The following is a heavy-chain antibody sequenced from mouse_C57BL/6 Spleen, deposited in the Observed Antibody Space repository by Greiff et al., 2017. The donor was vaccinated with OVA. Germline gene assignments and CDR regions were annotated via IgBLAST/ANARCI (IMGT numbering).Heavy chain of an antibody. CDR1: GYAFTNYL. CDR2: INPGSGGT. Sequence: QVQLQQSGAELVRPGPSVKVSCKASGYAFTNYLIEWVKQRPGQGLEWIGVINPGSGGTNYNEKFKGKATLTADKSSSTAYMQLSSLTSEDSAVYFCARYGDYDGYYFDYWGQGTTLTVSS. CDR3: ARYGDYDGYYFDY. D-gene: IGHD2-4*01. J-gene: IGHJ2*01. V-gene: IGHV1-54*01.